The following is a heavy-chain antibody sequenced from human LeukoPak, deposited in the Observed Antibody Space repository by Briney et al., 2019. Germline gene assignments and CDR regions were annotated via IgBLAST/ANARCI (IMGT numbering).Heavy chain of an antibody. V-gene: IGHV3-7*01. J-gene: IGHJ6*03. CDR3: ARVLATAPYYYYYYMDV. D-gene: IGHD4-17*01. Sequence: AGGSLRLSCAASGFTFSSYWMSWVRQAPGKGLEWVANIKQDGSEKYYVDSVKGRFTISRDNAKNSLYLQMNSLRAEDTAVYYCARVLATAPYYYYYYMDVWGKGTTVTVSS. CDR1: GFTFSSYW. CDR2: IKQDGSEK.